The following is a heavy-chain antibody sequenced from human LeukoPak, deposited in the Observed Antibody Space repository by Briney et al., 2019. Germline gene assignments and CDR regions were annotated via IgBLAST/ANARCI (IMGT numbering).Heavy chain of an antibody. V-gene: IGHV3-23*01. CDR2: ISGNGGST. CDR1: AFTFSTYA. J-gene: IGHJ4*02. CDR3: AKGDTAIVPAATDY. Sequence: QSGGSLRLSCAASAFTFSTYAMSWVRQAPGKGLEWVSEISGNGGSTYYADSVKGRFTISRDKSQNTVYLQMNGLRAEDTAVYYCAKGDTAIVPAATDYWGQGTLVTVSS. D-gene: IGHD2-2*01.